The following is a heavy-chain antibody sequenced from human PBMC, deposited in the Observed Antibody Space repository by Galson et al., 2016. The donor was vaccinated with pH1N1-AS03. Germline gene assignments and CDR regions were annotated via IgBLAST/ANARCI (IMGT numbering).Heavy chain of an antibody. CDR1: GFPFSGYW. CDR3: AKAVAGSLNLSYYYGADV. V-gene: IGHV3-7*03. CDR2: IKQDGSDK. D-gene: IGHD6-19*01. J-gene: IGHJ6*02. Sequence: SLRLSCAASGFPFSGYWMTWVRQAAGKGLEWVASIKQDGSDKHYVDSVKGRFTISKDNAKNSLYLQMNSLRPEDTAVYYCAKAVAGSLNLSYYYGADVWGQGTTVTVSS.